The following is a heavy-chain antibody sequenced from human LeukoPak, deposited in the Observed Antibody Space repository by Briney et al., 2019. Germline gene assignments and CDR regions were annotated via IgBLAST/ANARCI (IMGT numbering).Heavy chain of an antibody. D-gene: IGHD2-2*01. Sequence: SETLSLTCAVYGGSFSGYYWSWIRQPPGKGLEWIGDINHSGSTNYNPSLKSRVTIAVDTSKNQFSLKLSSVTAADTAVYYCARGSGYCSSTSCPNWFDPWGQGTLVTVSS. J-gene: IGHJ5*02. CDR2: INHSGST. V-gene: IGHV4-34*01. CDR3: ARGSGYCSSTSCPNWFDP. CDR1: GGSFSGYY.